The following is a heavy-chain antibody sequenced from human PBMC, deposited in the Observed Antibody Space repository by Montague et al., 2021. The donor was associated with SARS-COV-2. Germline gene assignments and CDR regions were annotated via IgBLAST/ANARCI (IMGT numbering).Heavy chain of an antibody. D-gene: IGHD2-2*01. J-gene: IGHJ6*02. V-gene: IGHV4-34*01. CDR2: ISHSGST. CDR1: GESLSGYY. Sequence: SETLSLTCAVYGESLSGYYWSWIRQPPGEGLEWIAEISHSGSTSYNPSLQSRVTISADTSKNQFSLKLSSATAADTAVYYCARVPYRLLFVPRYYGMDVWGQGTTVTVSS. CDR3: ARVPYRLLFVPRYYGMDV.